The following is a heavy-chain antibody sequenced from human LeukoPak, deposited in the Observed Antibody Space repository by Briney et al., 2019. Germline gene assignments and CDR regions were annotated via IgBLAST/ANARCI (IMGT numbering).Heavy chain of an antibody. V-gene: IGHV3-33*01. Sequence: GGSLRLSCAASGFTFSSYGMHWVRQAPGKGLEWVAVIWYDGSNKYYADSVKGRFTISRDNSKNTLYLQINSLRAEDTAVYYCARVKYCSAGSCYAAFDIWGQGTMVTVSS. CDR3: ARVKYCSAGSCYAAFDI. CDR1: GFTFSSYG. CDR2: IWYDGSNK. J-gene: IGHJ3*02. D-gene: IGHD2-15*01.